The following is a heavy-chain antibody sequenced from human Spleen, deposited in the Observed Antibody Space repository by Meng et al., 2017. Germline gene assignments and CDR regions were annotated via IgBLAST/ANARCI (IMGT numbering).Heavy chain of an antibody. D-gene: IGHD3-22*01. CDR1: GGSISTSGYY. V-gene: IGHV4-39*01. CDR3: VRSSAWVRTGFDP. Sequence: QLQLQESGPGLVKPSETLSLTCSVSGGSISTSGYYWGWIRQSPGKGLEWIGSIGHSGFTYYTPSVKSRVTVSIDMSKSQFSLKLTSVTAADTAVYFCVRSSAWVRTGFDPWGQGTLVTVSS. J-gene: IGHJ5*02. CDR2: IGHSGFT.